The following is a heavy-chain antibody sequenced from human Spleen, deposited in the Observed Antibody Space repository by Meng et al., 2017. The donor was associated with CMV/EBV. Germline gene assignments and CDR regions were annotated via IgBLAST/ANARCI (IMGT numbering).Heavy chain of an antibody. CDR1: GGSITSHY. CDR3: ARHCTSTSPLYYYCGMDV. Sequence: GSLRLSCSVSGGSITSHYWNWIRQPPGKGLEWIGHVFYSGSAIYNPSLKSRVTISVDTSKNQLSLKLSSVTAADSAVYYCARHCTSTSPLYYYCGMDVWGQGTTVTVSS. J-gene: IGHJ6*02. CDR2: VFYSGSA. D-gene: IGHD2-2*01. V-gene: IGHV4-59*11.